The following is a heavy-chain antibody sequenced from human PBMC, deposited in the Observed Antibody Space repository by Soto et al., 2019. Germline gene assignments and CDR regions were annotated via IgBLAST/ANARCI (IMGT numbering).Heavy chain of an antibody. CDR3: VHGWQSLGS. D-gene: IGHD2-15*01. V-gene: IGHV3-23*01. Sequence: PGGSLRLSCAASGFAFSNYPMTWVRQAPGKGLEWVSGISDSGRTTNYADSVKGRFTISRDNSKNILYLQMNSLRAEDTALYYCVHGWQSLGSWGQGTLVTVSS. CDR2: ISDSGRTT. CDR1: GFAFSNYP. J-gene: IGHJ4*02.